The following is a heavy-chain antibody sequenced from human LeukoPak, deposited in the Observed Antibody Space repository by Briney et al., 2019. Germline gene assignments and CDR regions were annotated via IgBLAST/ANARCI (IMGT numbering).Heavy chain of an antibody. CDR3: ARSPTKRVPEDY. J-gene: IGHJ4*02. D-gene: IGHD2-2*01. Sequence: SETLSLTCTVSGFSISRGFYWGWIRQPPGKGLEWIGYIYYSGSTNYNPSLKSRVTISVDKSKNQFSLRLTSVTAADTAVYYCARSPTKRVPEDYWGQGTLVTVSS. CDR2: IYYSGST. V-gene: IGHV4-61*05. CDR1: GFSISRGFY.